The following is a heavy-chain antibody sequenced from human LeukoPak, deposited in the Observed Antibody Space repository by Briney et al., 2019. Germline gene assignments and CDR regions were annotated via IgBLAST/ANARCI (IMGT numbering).Heavy chain of an antibody. V-gene: IGHV3-23*01. Sequence: GGSLRLTCAASGLTFSSYAMSWVRQAPGKGLEWVSAISGSGGSTYYADSVKGRFTISRDNAKNSLYLQMNSLRAEDTAVYYCASVRQPYAFDIWGQGTMVTVSS. J-gene: IGHJ3*02. CDR1: GLTFSSYA. D-gene: IGHD6-13*01. CDR2: ISGSGGST. CDR3: ASVRQPYAFDI.